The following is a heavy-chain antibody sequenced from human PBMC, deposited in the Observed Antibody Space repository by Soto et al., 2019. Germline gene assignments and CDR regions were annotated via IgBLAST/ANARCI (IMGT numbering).Heavy chain of an antibody. CDR2: INPSGDST. D-gene: IGHD2-2*01. CDR1: GFTFINYY. Sequence: ASVKVSCKASGFTFINYYMHWVRQAPGQGLEWMGVINPSGDSTNYAQKFQGRVTMTRDTSTSTVYMDLSSLRSEDTAVYYCARDCLRRVGYQLLYYYGMDVWGQ. J-gene: IGHJ6*02. CDR3: ARDCLRRVGYQLLYYYGMDV. V-gene: IGHV1-46*01.